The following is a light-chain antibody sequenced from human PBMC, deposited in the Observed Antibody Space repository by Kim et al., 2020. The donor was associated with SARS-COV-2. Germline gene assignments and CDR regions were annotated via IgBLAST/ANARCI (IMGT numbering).Light chain of an antibody. J-gene: IGKJ1*01. Sequence: ASVGDRVTITCRASQGISSNVAWYQQKPGEVPQLLMYDASVLQSGVPSRFSGSGSGTDYTLTISSLQPEDAATYYCQKCNGPPWTFGQGTKVDIK. CDR3: QKCNGPPWT. CDR1: QGISSN. CDR2: DAS. V-gene: IGKV1-27*01.